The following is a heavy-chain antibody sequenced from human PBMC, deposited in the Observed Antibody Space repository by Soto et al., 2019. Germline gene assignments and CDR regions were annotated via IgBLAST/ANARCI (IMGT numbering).Heavy chain of an antibody. CDR1: GFTFSSYA. J-gene: IGHJ4*02. Sequence: GGSLRLSCAASGFTFSSYAMGWVRQGPGKGLEWVAVVSIGGSTHYADSVRGRFAISRDNSKNTLSLQMNSLTAEDTAVYFCAKRRGAGGHFDYWGQGALVTVSS. CDR3: AKRRGAGGHFDY. D-gene: IGHD2-15*01. V-gene: IGHV3-23*01. CDR2: VSIGGST.